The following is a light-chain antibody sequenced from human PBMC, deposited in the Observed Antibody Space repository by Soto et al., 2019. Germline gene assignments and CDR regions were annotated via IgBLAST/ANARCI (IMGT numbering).Light chain of an antibody. CDR2: KIS. Sequence: DVVLTQTPLSSPVTLGQPASISCKSSQSLVHSDGYTYLSWLQQRPGQPPRLLICKISNRFSGVPERFSGSGAGTDFTLKISRVEAEDVGVYYCAQATHFPRTFGQGTKVEIK. CDR1: QSLVHSDGYTY. J-gene: IGKJ1*01. V-gene: IGKV2-24*01. CDR3: AQATHFPRT.